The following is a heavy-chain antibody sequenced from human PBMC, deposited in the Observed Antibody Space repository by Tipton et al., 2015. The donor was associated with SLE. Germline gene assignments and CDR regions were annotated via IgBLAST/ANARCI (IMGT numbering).Heavy chain of an antibody. CDR1: GVSFSGYY. V-gene: IGHV4-34*01. J-gene: IGHJ6*03. CDR3: SCHGSVGATRYYFFYYMDV. Sequence: LRLSCAVYGVSFSGYYLSWIRQPPGKGLEWIGEINHSGSTNYNPSLKSRVTISVDTSKNQFPLKLSSVTAADTAVYYCSCHGSVGATRYYFFYYMDVWGKGTTVTVSS. CDR2: INHSGST. D-gene: IGHD1-26*01.